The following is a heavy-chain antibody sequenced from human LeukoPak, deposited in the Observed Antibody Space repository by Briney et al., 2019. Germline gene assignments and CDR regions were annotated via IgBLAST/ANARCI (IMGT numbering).Heavy chain of an antibody. CDR2: ISYIGST. CDR1: GGSISNYY. D-gene: IGHD3-22*01. Sequence: SSETLSLTCTVSGGSISNYYWSWIRQPPGKGLEWLGHISYIGSTNYNPSLNSRVTISVDTSKNQFSLRLSSVTAADTAVYYCARSPSGYRFDSWGQGTLVTVSS. CDR3: ARSPSGYRFDS. J-gene: IGHJ4*02. V-gene: IGHV4-59*01.